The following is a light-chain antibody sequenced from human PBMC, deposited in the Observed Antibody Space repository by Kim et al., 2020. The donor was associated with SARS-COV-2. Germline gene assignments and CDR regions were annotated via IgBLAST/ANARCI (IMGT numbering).Light chain of an antibody. CDR1: TGAGTSGYY. J-gene: IGLJ3*02. V-gene: IGLV7-43*01. CDR2: TAS. Sequence: PGGTVTLTCASNTGAGTSGYYPNWFQLKPGQAPRSMIHTASGRHSWTPAQFSGSLLGGKAALTLSGVQPEDEAEYYCLLYYGGVWVFGGGTKLTVL. CDR3: LLYYGGVWV.